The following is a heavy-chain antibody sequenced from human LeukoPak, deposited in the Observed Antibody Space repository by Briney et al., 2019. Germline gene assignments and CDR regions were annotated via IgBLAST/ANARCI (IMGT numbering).Heavy chain of an antibody. CDR2: IRYDGSNK. V-gene: IGHV3-30*02. D-gene: IGHD2-2*01. J-gene: IGHJ6*03. Sequence: GGSLRLSCAASGFTFSSYGMHWVRQAPGKGLEWVAFIRYDGSNKYYADSVKGRFTISRDNAKNSLYLQMNSLRAEDTAVYYCARDMRLNYYYYYTDVWGKGTTVTVSS. CDR1: GFTFSSYG. CDR3: ARDMRLNYYYYYTDV.